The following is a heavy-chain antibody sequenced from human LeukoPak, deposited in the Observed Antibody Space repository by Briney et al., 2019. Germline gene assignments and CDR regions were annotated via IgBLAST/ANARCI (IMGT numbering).Heavy chain of an antibody. J-gene: IGHJ4*02. V-gene: IGHV3-23*01. CDR2: ISDTGGST. Sequence: GGSLRLSCAASGFTFSSYSMNWVRQAPGKGLEWVSAISDTGGSTYYADSVKGRFAISRDNPKNTLYLQMNSLRAEDTAVYYCAKDYYYDSNHFDYWGQGTLVTVSS. CDR1: GFTFSSYS. D-gene: IGHD3-22*01. CDR3: AKDYYYDSNHFDY.